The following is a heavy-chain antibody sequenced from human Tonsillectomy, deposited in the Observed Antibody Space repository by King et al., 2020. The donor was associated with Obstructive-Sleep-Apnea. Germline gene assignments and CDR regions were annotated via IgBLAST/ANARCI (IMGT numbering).Heavy chain of an antibody. CDR2: IYHRGST. D-gene: IGHD2-2*02. CDR1: GASISSNNW. V-gene: IGHV4-4*02. CDR3: AREAPIYRYGMDV. J-gene: IGHJ6*02. Sequence: VQLQESGPGLVKPSGTLSLTCAVSGASISSNNWCRWVRQPPGKGLGWIGEIYHRGSTNYNPSLKSRVTISVDKSQNQFSLKRTSVTAADTAVYYCAREAPIYRYGMDVWGQGTTVTVSS.